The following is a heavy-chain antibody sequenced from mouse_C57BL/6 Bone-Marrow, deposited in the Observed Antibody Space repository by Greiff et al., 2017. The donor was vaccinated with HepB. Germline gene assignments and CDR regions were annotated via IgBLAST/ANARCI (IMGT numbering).Heavy chain of an antibody. CDR1: GYSITSGYY. J-gene: IGHJ4*01. CDR3: AREYGHYYAMDY. D-gene: IGHD2-10*02. Sequence: VQLQQSGPGLVKPSQSLSLTCSVTGYSITSGYYWNWIRQFPGNKLEWMGYISYDGSNNYNPSLKNRISITRDTSKNPFFLKLNSVTTEDTATYYCAREYGHYYAMDYWGQGTSVTVSS. V-gene: IGHV3-6*01. CDR2: ISYDGSN.